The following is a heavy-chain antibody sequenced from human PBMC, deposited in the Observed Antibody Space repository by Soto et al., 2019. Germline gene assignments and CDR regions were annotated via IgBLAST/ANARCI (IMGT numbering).Heavy chain of an antibody. D-gene: IGHD4-17*01. Sequence: GGSLRLSCAASGFTFSNAWMSWVRQAPGKGLEWVGRIKSKTDGGTTDYAAPVKGRFTISRDDSKNTLYLQMNSLKTEDTAVYYCGTETSTAYYYMDVWGRGTPVTVSS. CDR2: IKSKTDGGTT. V-gene: IGHV3-15*01. CDR3: GTETSTAYYYMDV. CDR1: GFTFSNAW. J-gene: IGHJ6*03.